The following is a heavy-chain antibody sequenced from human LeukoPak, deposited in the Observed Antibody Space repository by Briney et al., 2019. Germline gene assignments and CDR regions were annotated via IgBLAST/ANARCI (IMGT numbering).Heavy chain of an antibody. V-gene: IGHV1-69*06. CDR1: GGTFSSYA. CDR3: ATWLRYFDWLRDWFDP. D-gene: IGHD3-9*01. J-gene: IGHJ5*02. Sequence: GASVKVSCKASGGTFSSYAISWVRQAPGQGLEWMGGIIPIFGTANYAQKFQGRVTITADKSTSTAYMELSSLRSEDTAVYYCATWLRYFDWLRDWFDPWGQGTLVTVSS. CDR2: IIPIFGTA.